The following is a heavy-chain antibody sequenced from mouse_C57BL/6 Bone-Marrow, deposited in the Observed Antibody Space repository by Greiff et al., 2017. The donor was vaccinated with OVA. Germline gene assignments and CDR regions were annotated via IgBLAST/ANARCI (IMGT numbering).Heavy chain of an antibody. J-gene: IGHJ1*03. CDR3: ARHEAYGNYSWYFDV. V-gene: IGHV5-15*01. Sequence: EVQLVESGGGLVQPGGSLKLSCAASGFTFSDYGMAWVRQAPRKGPEWVAFISNLAYSIYYADTVTGRFTISRENAKNTLYLEMSSLRSEDTAMYYCARHEAYGNYSWYFDVWGTGTTVTVSS. CDR1: GFTFSDYG. CDR2: ISNLAYSI. D-gene: IGHD2-1*01.